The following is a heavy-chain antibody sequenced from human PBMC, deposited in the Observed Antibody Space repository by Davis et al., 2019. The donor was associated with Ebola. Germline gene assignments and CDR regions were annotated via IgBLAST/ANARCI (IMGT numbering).Heavy chain of an antibody. CDR1: GYTFTGYY. CDR2: INPNSGGT. Sequence: ASVKVSCKASGYTFTGYYMHWVRQAPGQGLEWMGWINPNSGGTNYAQKFQGWVTMTRDTSISTAYMELSRLRSDDTAVYYCARDRGYSYGSAFTYGMDVWGQGTTVTVSS. CDR3: ARDRGYSYGSAFTYGMDV. V-gene: IGHV1-2*04. J-gene: IGHJ6*02. D-gene: IGHD5-18*01.